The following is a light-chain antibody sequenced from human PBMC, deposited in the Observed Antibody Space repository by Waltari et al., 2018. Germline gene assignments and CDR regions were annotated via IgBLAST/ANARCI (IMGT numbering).Light chain of an antibody. CDR2: GAS. V-gene: IGKV3-20*01. CDR3: QHYVRLPAT. J-gene: IGKJ1*01. Sequence: AFKPSPGTLALSTGERATLSCRASQSVRGSLAWYQQKAGQAPRFLIYGASSRATGIPDRFSGSGSGTDFSLTISRLEPEDFAVYYCQHYVRLPATFGQGTKVEI. CDR1: QSVRGS.